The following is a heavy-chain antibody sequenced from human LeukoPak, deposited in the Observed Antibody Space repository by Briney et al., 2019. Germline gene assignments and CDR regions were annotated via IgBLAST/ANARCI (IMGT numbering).Heavy chain of an antibody. V-gene: IGHV4-61*09. CDR3: ARISDYYDSSGYYFRDAFDI. Sequence: SETLSLTCTVSGDSISSGFYYWSWIRQPAGKGLEWIVHIYTSGSTNYNPSLKSRVTISVDTSKIQFSLKLRSVTAADTAVYYCARISDYYDSSGYYFRDAFDIWGQGTMVTVSS. J-gene: IGHJ3*02. D-gene: IGHD3-22*01. CDR2: IYTSGST. CDR1: GDSISSGFYY.